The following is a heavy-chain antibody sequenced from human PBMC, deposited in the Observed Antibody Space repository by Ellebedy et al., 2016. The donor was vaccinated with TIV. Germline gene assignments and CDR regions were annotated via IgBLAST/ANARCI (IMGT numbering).Heavy chain of an antibody. Sequence: AASVKVSCKASGYTFSNYFMHCVRQAPGQGLEWMGIINPSGGSTTYAQKLQGRVTMTRDTSTSTVYMELSSLRSEDTAVYYCERARSSGWLQTRDYWGQGIPVTVSS. CDR3: ERARSSGWLQTRDY. J-gene: IGHJ4*02. CDR1: GYTFSNYF. CDR2: INPSGGST. V-gene: IGHV1-46*04. D-gene: IGHD6-19*01.